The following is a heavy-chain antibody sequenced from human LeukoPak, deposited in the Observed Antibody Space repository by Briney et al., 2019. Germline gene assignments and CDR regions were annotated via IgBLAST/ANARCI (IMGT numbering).Heavy chain of an antibody. CDR2: IIPIFGTA. V-gene: IGHV1-69*13. CDR3: ARGPIAGDSSGFDY. Sequence: SVKVSCTASGGTFSSYAISWVRQAPGRGLEWMGGIIPIFGTANYAQKFQGRVTITADESTSTAYMELSSLRSEDTAVYYCARGPIAGDSSGFDYWGQGTLVTVSS. CDR1: GGTFSSYA. J-gene: IGHJ4*02. D-gene: IGHD6-19*01.